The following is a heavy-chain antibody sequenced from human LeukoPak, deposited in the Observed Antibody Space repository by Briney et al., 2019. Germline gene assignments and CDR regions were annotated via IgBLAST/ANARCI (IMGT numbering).Heavy chain of an antibody. Sequence: SETLSLTCTVSGASVSSHYWSWLRQPPGEGLEWIGFVFYGVSTFYNPSLRSRVTISADTSKKQASLKLSSVTAADTGVYYCARLHCSSTSCYDYYYYYMDVWGKGTTVIVSS. CDR3: ARLHCSSTSCYDYYYYYMDV. J-gene: IGHJ6*03. CDR2: VFYGVST. CDR1: GASVSSHY. D-gene: IGHD2-2*01. V-gene: IGHV4-59*08.